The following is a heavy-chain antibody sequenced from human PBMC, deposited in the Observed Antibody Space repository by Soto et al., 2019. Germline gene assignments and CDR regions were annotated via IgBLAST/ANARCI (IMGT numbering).Heavy chain of an antibody. D-gene: IGHD4-17*01. Sequence: QVRLVQSGAEVKKPGASVKVSCKASGYTFTSYDINWVRQATGQGLEWMGWMNPNSGNTGYAQKFQGSVTMTMNTSISTAYMELSSLRSEDTAVYYGARCRDYGYYEGGYWGQGTLVTVSS. V-gene: IGHV1-8*01. J-gene: IGHJ4*02. CDR1: GYTFTSYD. CDR3: ARCRDYGYYEGGY. CDR2: MNPNSGNT.